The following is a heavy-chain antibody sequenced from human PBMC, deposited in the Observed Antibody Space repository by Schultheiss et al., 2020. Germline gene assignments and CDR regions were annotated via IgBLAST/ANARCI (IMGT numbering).Heavy chain of an antibody. CDR3: ARHRSEYYFDY. J-gene: IGHJ4*02. V-gene: IGHV4-4*07. Sequence: SETLSLTCTVSGGSISSYYWSWIRQPAGKGLEWIGRIYTSGSTNYNPSLKSRVTISVDKSKNQFSLKLTSVTAADTAVYYCARHRSEYYFDYWGQGTLVTVSS. CDR1: GGSISSYY. CDR2: IYTSGST.